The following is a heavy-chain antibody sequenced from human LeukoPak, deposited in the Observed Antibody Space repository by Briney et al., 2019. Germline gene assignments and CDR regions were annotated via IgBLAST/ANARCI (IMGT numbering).Heavy chain of an antibody. Sequence: ASVKVSCKASGYTFTSYAMHWVRQAPGQRLEWMGWINAGNGNTKYSQKFQGRVTMTEDTSTDTAYMELSSLRSEDTAVYYCATEGRWLGYFDYWGQGTLVTVSS. V-gene: IGHV1-3*01. J-gene: IGHJ4*02. CDR2: INAGNGNT. CDR3: ATEGRWLGYFDY. CDR1: GYTFTSYA. D-gene: IGHD6-19*01.